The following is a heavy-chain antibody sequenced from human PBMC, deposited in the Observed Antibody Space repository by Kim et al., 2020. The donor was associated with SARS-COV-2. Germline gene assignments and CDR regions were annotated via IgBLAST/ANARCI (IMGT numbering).Heavy chain of an antibody. CDR3: ARDVVVVAATYYYYYGMDV. Sequence: ASVKVSCKASGYTFTSYAMNWVRQAPGQGLEWMGWINTNTGNPTYAQGFTGRFVFSLDTSVSTAYLQISSLKAEDTAVYYCARDVVVVAATYYYYYGMDVWGQGTTVTVSS. D-gene: IGHD2-15*01. CDR2: INTNTGNP. J-gene: IGHJ6*02. CDR1: GYTFTSYA. V-gene: IGHV7-4-1*02.